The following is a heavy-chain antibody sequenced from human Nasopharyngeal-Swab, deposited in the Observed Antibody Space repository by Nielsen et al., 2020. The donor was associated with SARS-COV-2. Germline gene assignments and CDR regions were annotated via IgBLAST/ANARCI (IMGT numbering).Heavy chain of an antibody. D-gene: IGHD3-10*01. Sequence: GESLKISYAASGFTFSSYSMNWVRQAPGKGLEWVSSISSSSSYIYYADSVKGRFTISRDNAKNSLYLQMNSLRAEDTAVYYCARDPGRRVRGVYYWGQGTLVTVSS. CDR2: ISSSSSYI. CDR3: ARDPGRRVRGVYY. CDR1: GFTFSSYS. V-gene: IGHV3-21*01. J-gene: IGHJ4*02.